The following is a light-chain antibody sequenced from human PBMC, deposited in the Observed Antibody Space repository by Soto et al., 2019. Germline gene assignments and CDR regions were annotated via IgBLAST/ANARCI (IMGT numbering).Light chain of an antibody. Sequence: DIQLTQSPSFLSASVGDRVTITCRASQGIRSYLAWYQQRPGKAPELLIYGASTLRPGGASRFSGSGSGTEFTLTISSLQPEDFATYYCQQYNTFSPTFGQGTKVDIK. J-gene: IGKJ1*01. V-gene: IGKV1-9*01. CDR1: QGIRSY. CDR3: QQYNTFSPT. CDR2: GAS.